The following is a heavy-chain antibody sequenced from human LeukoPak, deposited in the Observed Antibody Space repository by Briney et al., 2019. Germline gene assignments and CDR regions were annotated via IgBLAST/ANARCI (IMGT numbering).Heavy chain of an antibody. CDR2: MDIDGTGT. D-gene: IGHD5-18*01. Sequence: GRSLRLACAASGFTFSSYCMHWVRQAPGKWLVWVSRMDIDGTGTFYEDSVKGRFTISRDNAKNTLYLQMNSLRVEDTAVYYCARAPPSSGYSYHFDIWGQGTMVTVSS. CDR3: ARAPPSSGYSYHFDI. CDR1: GFTFSSYC. V-gene: IGHV3-74*01. J-gene: IGHJ3*02.